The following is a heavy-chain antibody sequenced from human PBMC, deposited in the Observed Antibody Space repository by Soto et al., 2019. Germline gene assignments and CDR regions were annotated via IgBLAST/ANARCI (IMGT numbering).Heavy chain of an antibody. Sequence: QVQLVQSGAEVKKPGASVKVSCKASGYTFTSYDINWVRQATGQGLEWMGWMNPNSGNTGYAQKFHVRVTMTRNTSIITAYIDLSSQSTEVKAVYYCAKHLYADNVDYGGQGNLVTVAS. J-gene: IGHJ4*02. V-gene: IGHV1-8*01. CDR2: MNPNSGNT. CDR1: GYTFTSYD. CDR3: AKHLYADNVDY. D-gene: IGHD4-17*01.